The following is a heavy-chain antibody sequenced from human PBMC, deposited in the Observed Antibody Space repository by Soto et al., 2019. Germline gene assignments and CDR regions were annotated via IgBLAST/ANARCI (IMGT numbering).Heavy chain of an antibody. D-gene: IGHD5-12*01. CDR1: GFTFSSYG. Sequence: GGSLRLSCAASGFTFSSYGMHWVRQAPGKGLEWVAVISYDGSNKYYADSVKGRFTISRDNSKNTLYLQMNSLRAEDTAVYYCAKAESGYDDADAFDIWGQGTMVTVSS. V-gene: IGHV3-30*18. CDR2: ISYDGSNK. J-gene: IGHJ3*02. CDR3: AKAESGYDDADAFDI.